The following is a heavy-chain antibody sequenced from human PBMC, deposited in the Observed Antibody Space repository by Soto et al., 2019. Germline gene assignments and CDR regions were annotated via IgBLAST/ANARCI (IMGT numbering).Heavy chain of an antibody. D-gene: IGHD1-7*01. CDR1: GFSVSSNY. J-gene: IGHJ4*02. V-gene: IGHV3-23*01. CDR2: ISGSGGST. Sequence: GGSLRLSCAAAGFSVSSNYMNWVRQAPGKGLEWVSAISGSGGSTYYADSVKGRFTISRDNSKNTLYLQMKSLRAEDTAVYYCAKDWYNWNYVSYFDYWGQGTLVTVSS. CDR3: AKDWYNWNYVSYFDY.